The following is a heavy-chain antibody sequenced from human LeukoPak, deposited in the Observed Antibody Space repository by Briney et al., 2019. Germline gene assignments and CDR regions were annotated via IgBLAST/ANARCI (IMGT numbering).Heavy chain of an antibody. V-gene: IGHV3-74*01. Sequence: GGSLSLSCAASGNYWMHWVRQAPGKGLVWVSHINSDGSWTSYADSVKGRFTISKDNAKNTVYLQMNNLRAEDTAVYYCVSFYETYWGRGTLVTVSS. J-gene: IGHJ4*02. D-gene: IGHD2-2*01. CDR3: VSFYETY. CDR2: INSDGSWT. CDR1: GNYW.